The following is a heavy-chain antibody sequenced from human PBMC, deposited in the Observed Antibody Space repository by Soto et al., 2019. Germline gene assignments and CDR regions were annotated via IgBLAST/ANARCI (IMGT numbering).Heavy chain of an antibody. CDR1: GGTFSSYA. CDR3: ARTAAAGRGAWFDP. D-gene: IGHD6-13*01. J-gene: IGHJ5*02. Sequence: ASVKVFCKASGGTFSSYAISWVRQAPGQGLEWMGGIIPIFGTANYAQKFQGRVTITAGESTSTAYMELSSLRSEDTAVYYCARTAAAGRGAWFDPWGQGTLVTVSS. CDR2: IIPIFGTA. V-gene: IGHV1-69*13.